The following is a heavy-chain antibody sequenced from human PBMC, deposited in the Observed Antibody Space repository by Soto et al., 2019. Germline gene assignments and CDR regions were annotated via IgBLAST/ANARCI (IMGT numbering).Heavy chain of an antibody. CDR2: INHSGST. V-gene: IGHV4-34*01. CDR3: ARGLAIDY. J-gene: IGHJ4*02. Sequence: SETLSLTCSVYGGSFSGYYWSWIRQPPGKGLEWIGEINHSGSTNYNPSLKSRVTISVDTSKNQFSLKLSSVTAADTAVYYCARGLAIDYWGQGTLVTVSS. D-gene: IGHD2-21*01. CDR1: GGSFSGYY.